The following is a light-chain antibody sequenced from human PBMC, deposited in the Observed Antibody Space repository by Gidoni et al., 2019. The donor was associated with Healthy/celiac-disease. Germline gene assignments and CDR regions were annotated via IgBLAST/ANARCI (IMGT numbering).Light chain of an antibody. CDR1: QSISSW. V-gene: IGKV1-5*03. Sequence: DIQMTQCPSTLSASVGDRVTITCRASQSISSWLAWYQQKPGKAPKLLIYKASSLESGVPSRFSGSGSGTDFTLTISSLQPDDFATYYCQQYHRYLWTFGQGTKVEIK. J-gene: IGKJ1*01. CDR2: KAS. CDR3: QQYHRYLWT.